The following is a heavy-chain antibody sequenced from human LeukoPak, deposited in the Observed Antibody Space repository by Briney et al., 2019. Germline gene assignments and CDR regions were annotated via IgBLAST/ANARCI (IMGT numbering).Heavy chain of an antibody. D-gene: IGHD6-13*01. Sequence: ASVKVSCKASGYTFTGYYMHWVRQAPRQGLEWMGRVNPNSGGTNFAQKFQGRVTMTRDTSISTAYMELSRLRSDDTAVYYCARDKQLVAWVFWGQGTLVTVSS. CDR1: GYTFTGYY. J-gene: IGHJ4*02. V-gene: IGHV1-2*06. CDR2: VNPNSGGT. CDR3: ARDKQLVAWVF.